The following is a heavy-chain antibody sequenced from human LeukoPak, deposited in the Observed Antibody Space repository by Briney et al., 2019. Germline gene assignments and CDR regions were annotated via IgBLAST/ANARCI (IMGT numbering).Heavy chain of an antibody. CDR2: IDWDDDT. V-gene: IGHV2-70*11. Sequence: SGPALVKPTQTLTLTCTFSGFSLSTSGMCVSWIRQPPGKALEWLARIDWDDDTYYSTSLKTRLTISKDTSKNQVVLTMTNMDPVDTATYYCARAPYYYGSGDYFDYWGQGTLVTVSS. J-gene: IGHJ4*02. CDR3: ARAPYYYGSGDYFDY. CDR1: GFSLSTSGMC. D-gene: IGHD3-10*01.